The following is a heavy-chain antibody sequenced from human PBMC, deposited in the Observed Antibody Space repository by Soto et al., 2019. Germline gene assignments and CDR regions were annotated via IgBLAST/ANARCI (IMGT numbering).Heavy chain of an antibody. CDR3: AKDGWFEDDFWSGAGDV. V-gene: IGHV3-23*01. J-gene: IGHJ6*02. Sequence: EVQLLESGGGLVQPGGSLRLSCAASGFTFSSYAMSWVRQAPGKGLEWVSAISGSGGSTYYADSVKGRFTISRDNSKNTLYLQMNSLRAEDTAVYYCAKDGWFEDDFWSGAGDVWGQGTTVTVSS. D-gene: IGHD3-3*01. CDR2: ISGSGGST. CDR1: GFTFSSYA.